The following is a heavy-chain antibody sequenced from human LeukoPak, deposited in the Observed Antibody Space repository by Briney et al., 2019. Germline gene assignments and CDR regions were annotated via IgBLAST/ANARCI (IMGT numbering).Heavy chain of an antibody. V-gene: IGHV4-59*01. CDR3: ARSSIAARPGYFDY. D-gene: IGHD6-6*01. CDR2: IYYSGST. Sequence: SATLSLTCTVSGGSISSYYWSWIRQPPGKGLEWIGYIYYSGSTNYNPSLKSRVTISVDTSKNQFSLKLSSVSAADTAVYYCARSSIAARPGYFDYWGQGTLVTVSS. J-gene: IGHJ4*02. CDR1: GGSISSYY.